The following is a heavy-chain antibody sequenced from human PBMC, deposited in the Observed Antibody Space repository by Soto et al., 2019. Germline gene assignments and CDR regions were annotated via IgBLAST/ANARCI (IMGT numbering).Heavy chain of an antibody. CDR1: GYTFTSYG. D-gene: IGHD2-2*01. J-gene: IGHJ3*02. V-gene: IGHV1-18*01. CDR2: ISAYNGNT. Sequence: ASVKVSCKASGYTFTSYGISWVRQAPGQGLEWMGWISAYNGNTNYAQKLQGRVTMTTDTSTSTAYMELRSLRSDDTAVYYCARDKTKTRIVVVPAADIWGQGIMVTGSS. CDR3: ARDKTKTRIVVVPAADI.